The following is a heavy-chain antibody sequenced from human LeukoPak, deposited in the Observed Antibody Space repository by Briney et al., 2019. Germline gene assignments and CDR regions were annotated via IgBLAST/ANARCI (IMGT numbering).Heavy chain of an antibody. V-gene: IGHV3-7*05. CDR3: ATYYYNSGPSKD. Sequence: PGGSLRLSCAASGFTFRNFWMSWVRQAPGKGLEWVANIKTDGGAERYVDSVKGRFTISRDNAKNSLYLQMNNLRAEDTAVYYCATYYYNSGPSKDWGQGALVIVFS. J-gene: IGHJ4*02. D-gene: IGHD3-22*01. CDR2: IKTDGGAE. CDR1: GFTFRNFW.